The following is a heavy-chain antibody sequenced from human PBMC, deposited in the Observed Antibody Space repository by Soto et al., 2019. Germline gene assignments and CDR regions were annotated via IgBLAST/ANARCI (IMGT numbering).Heavy chain of an antibody. CDR3: ARDGGSGWYSRHGFQH. CDR1: GYTFTSYA. V-gene: IGHV1-3*01. Sequence: GASVKVSCKASGYTFTSYAMHWVRQAPGQRLEWMGWINAGNGNTKYSQKFQGRVTITRDTSASTAYMELSSLRSEDTAVYYCARDGGSGWYSRHGFQHWGQGTLVTVSS. CDR2: INAGNGNT. J-gene: IGHJ1*01. D-gene: IGHD6-19*01.